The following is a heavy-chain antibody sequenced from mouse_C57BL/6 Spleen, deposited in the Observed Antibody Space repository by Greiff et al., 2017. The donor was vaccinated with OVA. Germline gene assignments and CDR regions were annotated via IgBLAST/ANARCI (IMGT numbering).Heavy chain of an antibody. CDR2: IDPENGDT. CDR3: TRDGSSYGYFDV. J-gene: IGHJ1*03. Sequence: VQLQQSGAELVRPGASVKLSCTASGFNIKDDYMHWVKQRHEQGLEWIGWIDPENGDTEYASKFKGKATITADTSSNTAYLQLSSLTSEDTAVYYCTRDGSSYGYFDVWGTGTTVTVAS. V-gene: IGHV14-4*01. CDR1: GFNIKDDY. D-gene: IGHD1-1*01.